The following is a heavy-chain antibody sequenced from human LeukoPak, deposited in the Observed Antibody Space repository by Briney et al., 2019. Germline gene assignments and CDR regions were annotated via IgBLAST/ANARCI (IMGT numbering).Heavy chain of an antibody. CDR1: GFTVSSNY. Sequence: PGGSLRLSCAASGFTVSSNYMSWVRQAPGKGLEWVSVIYSGGSTYYADSVKGRFTISRDNSKNTLYLQMNSLRAEDTAVYYCARTSPTSHFDFWGQGTIVTVSS. CDR2: IYSGGST. V-gene: IGHV3-53*01. D-gene: IGHD3-16*01. J-gene: IGHJ4*02. CDR3: ARTSPTSHFDF.